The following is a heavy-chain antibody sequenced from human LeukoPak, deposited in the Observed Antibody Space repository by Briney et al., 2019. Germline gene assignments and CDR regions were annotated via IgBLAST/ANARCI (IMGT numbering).Heavy chain of an antibody. V-gene: IGHV3-9*01. CDR3: AKDRDYDSSGHFDY. CDR2: ISWNSGSI. D-gene: IGHD3-22*01. Sequence: GGSLRLSCAASGFTFGDYAMNCVRQAPGKGLEWVSGISWNSGSIGYADSVKGRFTISRDNAKNSLYLQMNSLRAEDTALYYCAKDRDYDSSGHFDYWGQGTLVTVSS. CDR1: GFTFGDYA. J-gene: IGHJ4*02.